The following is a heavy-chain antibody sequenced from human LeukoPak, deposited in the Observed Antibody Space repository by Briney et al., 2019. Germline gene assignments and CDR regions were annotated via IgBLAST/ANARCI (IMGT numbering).Heavy chain of an antibody. V-gene: IGHV4-39*07. CDR1: GGSISSSSYY. Sequence: SETLSLTCTVSGGSISSSSYYWGWIRQPPGKGLEWIGSIYYSGSTYYNPSLKSRVTISVDTSKNQFSLKLSSVTAADTAVYYCARGHRVRLLEWPTHYYYMDVWGKGTTVTVSS. J-gene: IGHJ6*03. CDR2: IYYSGST. D-gene: IGHD3-3*01. CDR3: ARGHRVRLLEWPTHYYYMDV.